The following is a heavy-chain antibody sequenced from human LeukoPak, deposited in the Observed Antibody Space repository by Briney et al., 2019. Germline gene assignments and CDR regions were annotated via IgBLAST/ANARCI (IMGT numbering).Heavy chain of an antibody. V-gene: IGHV1-18*01. CDR3: ARDEGYYDSSGYKYYLDY. J-gene: IGHJ4*02. D-gene: IGHD3-22*01. CDR2: ISADNANT. Sequence: ASVKVSCKASGYTFTNYGISWVRQAPGQGLEWMGWISADNANTNYAQILQGRVTMTTDTSTSTAYMELRSLRSDDTAMFYCARDEGYYDSSGYKYYLDYWGQGTLVTVSS. CDR1: GYTFTNYG.